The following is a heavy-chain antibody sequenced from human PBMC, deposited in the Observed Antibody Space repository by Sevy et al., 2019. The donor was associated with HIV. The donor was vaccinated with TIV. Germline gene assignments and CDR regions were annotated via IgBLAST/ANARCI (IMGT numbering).Heavy chain of an antibody. V-gene: IGHV3-48*01. CDR3: TKDQGESSGYYPLGAFDI. J-gene: IGHJ3*02. CDR2: ISSSSSTI. CDR1: GFTFSSYS. Sequence: GGSLRLSCAASGFTFSSYSMNWVRQAPGKGLEWVSYISSSSSTIYYADSVKGRFTISRDNAKNSLYLQMNSLRAEDTAVYYCTKDQGESSGYYPLGAFDIWGQGTVVTVSS. D-gene: IGHD3-22*01.